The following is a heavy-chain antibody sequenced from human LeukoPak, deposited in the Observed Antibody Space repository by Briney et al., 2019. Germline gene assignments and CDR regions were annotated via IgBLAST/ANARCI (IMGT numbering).Heavy chain of an antibody. CDR2: ISSSGSTI. V-gene: IGHV3-48*03. CDR1: GFTFSSYE. Sequence: SGGSLSLSCAASGFTFSSYEMNWVRQAQGKGLEWVSYISSSGSTIYYADSVKGRFTISRDNAKNSLYLQMNSLRAEDTAVYYCARDPWGGYFDYWGQGTLVTVSS. D-gene: IGHD3-16*01. CDR3: ARDPWGGYFDY. J-gene: IGHJ4*02.